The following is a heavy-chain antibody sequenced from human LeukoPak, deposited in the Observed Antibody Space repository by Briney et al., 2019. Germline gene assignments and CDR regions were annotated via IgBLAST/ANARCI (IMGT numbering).Heavy chain of an antibody. J-gene: IGHJ6*04. V-gene: IGHV3-48*03. CDR1: GFTFDDYA. Sequence: GRSLRLSCAASGFTFDDYAMYWVRQAPGKGLEWVSYISSSGSTICYADSVKGRFTISRDNAKNSLYLQMNSLRAEDTAVYYCARRYDILTGYGYYYYYGMDVWGKGTTVTVSS. D-gene: IGHD3-9*01. CDR3: ARRYDILTGYGYYYYYGMDV. CDR2: ISSSGSTI.